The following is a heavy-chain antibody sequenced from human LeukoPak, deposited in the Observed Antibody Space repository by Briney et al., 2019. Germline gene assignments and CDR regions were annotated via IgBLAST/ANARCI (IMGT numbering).Heavy chain of an antibody. V-gene: IGHV4-4*07. D-gene: IGHD6-19*01. CDR3: AKPSYNNGWYFDY. J-gene: IGHJ4*02. CDR2: IYGSGST. CDR1: GGSISSY. Sequence: SETLSLTCTVSGGSISSYWSWIRQPAGKGLEWIGRIYGSGSTTYNPSLKSRVTMSLDMSKNQFFLKLSSVTAADTAIYYCAKPSYNNGWYFDYWGQGTLVTVSS.